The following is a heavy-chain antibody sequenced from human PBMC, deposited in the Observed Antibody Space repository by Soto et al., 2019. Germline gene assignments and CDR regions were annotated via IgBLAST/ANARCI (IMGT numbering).Heavy chain of an antibody. CDR3: AKARYYYDSSGFLVY. CDR2: ISGSGGST. J-gene: IGHJ4*02. D-gene: IGHD3-22*01. Sequence: PGGSLRLSCAASGCTFSSYAMSWVRQAPGKGLEWVSAISGSGGSTYYADSVKGRFTISRDNSKNTLYLQMNSLRAEDKAVYYCAKARYYYDSSGFLVYWGQGTLVTVSS. CDR1: GCTFSSYA. V-gene: IGHV3-23*01.